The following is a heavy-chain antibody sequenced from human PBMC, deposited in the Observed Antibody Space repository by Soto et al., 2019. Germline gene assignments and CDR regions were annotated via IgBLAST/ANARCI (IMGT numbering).Heavy chain of an antibody. V-gene: IGHV4-38-2*02. CDR1: GYSISSGYY. D-gene: IGHD3-22*01. Sequence: SETLSLTCAVSGYSISSGYYWGWIRQPPGKGLEWIGSIYHSGSTYYNPSLKSRVTISVDTSKNQFSLKLSSVTAADTAVYYCARDQGYYDSSGYFDFWGQGTLVTVSS. CDR2: IYHSGST. J-gene: IGHJ4*02. CDR3: ARDQGYYDSSGYFDF.